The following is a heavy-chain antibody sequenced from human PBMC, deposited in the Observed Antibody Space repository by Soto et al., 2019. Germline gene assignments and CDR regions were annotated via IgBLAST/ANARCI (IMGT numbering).Heavy chain of an antibody. D-gene: IGHD6-13*01. Sequence: QVQLVQSGAEVKKPGSSVKVSCKASGGTFSSYAISWVRQAPGQGLEWMGGIIPIFGTANYAQKFQGRVTITADESTSTAYRELSSLRSEDTAVDYCARNGRTGTLYYSGMDVWGQGTTVTVSS. CDR2: IIPIFGTA. CDR3: ARNGRTGTLYYSGMDV. V-gene: IGHV1-69*12. J-gene: IGHJ6*02. CDR1: GGTFSSYA.